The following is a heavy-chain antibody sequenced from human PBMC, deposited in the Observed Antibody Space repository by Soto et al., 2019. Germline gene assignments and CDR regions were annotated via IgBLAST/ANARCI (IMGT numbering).Heavy chain of an antibody. Sequence: SETLSLTCAVYGASFSGYYWSWIRQPPGKGLEWIGEINHSGSSNYNPSLASRVAISLDASKSQFYLKLRSVTAEDTAVYYCGGLVGDYHAFDYWGQGALVTVSS. D-gene: IGHD2-21*01. CDR2: INHSGSS. V-gene: IGHV4-34*01. CDR3: GGLVGDYHAFDY. J-gene: IGHJ4*02. CDR1: GASFSGYY.